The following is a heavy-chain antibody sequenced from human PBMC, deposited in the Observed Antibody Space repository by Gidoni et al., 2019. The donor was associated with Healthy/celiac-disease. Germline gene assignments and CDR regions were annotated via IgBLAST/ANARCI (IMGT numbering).Heavy chain of an antibody. CDR3: ARIAAASYYFDY. CDR2: IDPGYSDT. D-gene: IGHD6-13*01. V-gene: IGHV5-51*03. J-gene: IGHJ4*02. Sequence: ESQLVQSGAEVKKPGESLKISCKGSGYSFTSYWIGWVRHMPGKGLEWMGIIDPGYSDTRYSPSCQGQVTSSADKSISTAYLQWSSLKASDTAMYYCARIAAASYYFDYWGQGTLVTVSS. CDR1: GYSFTSYW.